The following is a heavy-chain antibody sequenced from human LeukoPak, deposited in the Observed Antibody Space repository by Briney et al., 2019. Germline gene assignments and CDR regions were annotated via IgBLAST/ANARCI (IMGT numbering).Heavy chain of an antibody. D-gene: IGHD5-18*01. Sequence: GGSLRLSCAASGFIFSDYAMHWVRQAPGKGLEWVAQIWFDGSKENYADSVKGRFTISRDQSKNTVSLQMNSLRAEDTALYYCAKDGQSYAPYAMDVWGQGTTVTVSS. CDR1: GFIFSDYA. V-gene: IGHV3-30*02. J-gene: IGHJ6*02. CDR2: IWFDGSKE. CDR3: AKDGQSYAPYAMDV.